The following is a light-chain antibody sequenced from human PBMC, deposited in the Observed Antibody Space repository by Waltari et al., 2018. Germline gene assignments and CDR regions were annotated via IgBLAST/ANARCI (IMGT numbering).Light chain of an antibody. CDR1: ESIATH. CDR3: QQGSIWPLT. Sequence: IVLTQSPATLSLSPGDRATLPCRASESIATHLAWFRQKPGQPPRLLIYDASTRATGIPARFSGSGFGTDFTLTISSLDPEDFAVYYCQQGSIWPLTFGGGTKVEIK. CDR2: DAS. J-gene: IGKJ4*01. V-gene: IGKV3-11*01.